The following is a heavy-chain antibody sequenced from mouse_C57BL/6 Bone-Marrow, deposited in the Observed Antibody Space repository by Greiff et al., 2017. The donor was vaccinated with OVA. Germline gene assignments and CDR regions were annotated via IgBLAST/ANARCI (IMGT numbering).Heavy chain of an antibody. CDR3: ARRPLIYYGSSLYAMDY. CDR1: GYTFTDYN. Sequence: EVQVVESGPELVKPGASVKIPCKASGYTFTDYNMDWVKQSHGKSLEWIGDINPNNGGTIYNQKFKGKATLTVDKSSSTAYMELRSLTSEDTAVYYCARRPLIYYGSSLYAMDYWGQGTSVTVSS. J-gene: IGHJ4*01. V-gene: IGHV1-18*01. D-gene: IGHD1-1*01. CDR2: INPNNGGT.